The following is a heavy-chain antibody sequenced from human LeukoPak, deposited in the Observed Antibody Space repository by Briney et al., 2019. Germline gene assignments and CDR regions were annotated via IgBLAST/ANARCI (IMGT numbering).Heavy chain of an antibody. CDR2: IIPIFGTA. Sequence: SVKVSCKASGGTFGSYAISWVRQAPGQGLEWMGGIIPIFGTANYAQKFQGRVTITADESTSTAYMELSSLRSEDTAVYYCARERIVGATSAFDIWGQGTMVTVSS. CDR1: GGTFGSYA. V-gene: IGHV1-69*13. D-gene: IGHD1-26*01. CDR3: ARERIVGATSAFDI. J-gene: IGHJ3*02.